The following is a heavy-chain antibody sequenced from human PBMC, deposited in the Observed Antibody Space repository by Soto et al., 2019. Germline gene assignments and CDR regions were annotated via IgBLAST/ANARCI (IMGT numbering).Heavy chain of an antibody. CDR3: ARVQLKYYGMDV. CDR2: IYYSGST. J-gene: IGHJ6*02. CDR1: GGSVSSGSYY. Sequence: QVQLQESGPGLVKPSETLSLTCTVSGGSVSSGSYYWSWIRQPPGKGLEWIGYIYYSGSTNYNPSLKSRVTISVDTSKNQCSLKLSSVTAADTAVYYCARVQLKYYGMDVWGQGTTVTVSS. V-gene: IGHV4-61*01. D-gene: IGHD2-2*01.